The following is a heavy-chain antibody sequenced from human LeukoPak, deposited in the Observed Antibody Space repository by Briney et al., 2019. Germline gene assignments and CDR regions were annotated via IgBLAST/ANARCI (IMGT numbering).Heavy chain of an antibody. J-gene: IGHJ3*02. Sequence: GGSLRLSCAASGFSFNNYAMTWVRQAPGRGLEWVSGFSSGGSTYYAASVQGRFTISRDNSKNTLYLRMNTLRVEDTALYYCAKGARAGYSDAFDIWGQGTMVTVSS. D-gene: IGHD5-18*01. CDR3: AKGARAGYSDAFDI. CDR1: GFSFNNYA. V-gene: IGHV3-23*01. CDR2: FSSGGST.